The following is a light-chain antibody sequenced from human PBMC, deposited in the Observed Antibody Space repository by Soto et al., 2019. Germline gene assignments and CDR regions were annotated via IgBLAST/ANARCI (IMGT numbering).Light chain of an antibody. J-gene: IGKJ3*01. V-gene: IGKV3-20*01. CDR1: QSVSVNS. CDR2: AAS. CDR3: APFT. Sequence: EIVLTNTPGTLSLSPGERATLSCRASQSVSVNSLAWYQQKGGQAPRLLIYAASTRATGVPDRFSGTGSGTDFALTISRLETDDSAVYGGAPFTFGPGTKVDIK.